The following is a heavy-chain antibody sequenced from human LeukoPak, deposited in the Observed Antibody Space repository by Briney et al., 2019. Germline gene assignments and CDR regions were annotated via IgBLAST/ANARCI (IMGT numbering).Heavy chain of an antibody. CDR3: ASGPSYSGSNEYFDY. J-gene: IGHJ4*02. D-gene: IGHD1-26*01. V-gene: IGHV7-4-1*02. CDR2: INTNTGNP. CDR1: GYTFTSYA. Sequence: VASVKVSCKASGYTFTSYAMNWVRQAPGQGLEWMGWINTNTGNPTYAQGFTGRFVFSLDTSVSTTYLQISSLKAEDTAVYYCASGPSYSGSNEYFDYWGQGTLVTVSS.